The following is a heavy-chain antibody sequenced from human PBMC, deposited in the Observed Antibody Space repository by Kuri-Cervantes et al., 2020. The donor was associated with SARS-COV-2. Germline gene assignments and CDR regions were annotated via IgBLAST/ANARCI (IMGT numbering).Heavy chain of an antibody. CDR3: AKDPVYYYYYMDV. CDR2: IRYDGSNK. J-gene: IGHJ6*03. Sequence: LSLTCAASGFTSSSYGMHWVRQAPGKGLEWVAFIRYDGSNKYYADSVKGRFTISRDNSKNTLYLQMNSLRAEDTAVYYCAKDPVYYYYYMDVWGKGTTVTVSS. V-gene: IGHV3-30*02. CDR1: GFTSSSYG.